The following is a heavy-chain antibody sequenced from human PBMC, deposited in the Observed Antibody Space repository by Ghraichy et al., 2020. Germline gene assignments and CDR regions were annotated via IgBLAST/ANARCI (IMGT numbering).Heavy chain of an antibody. J-gene: IGHJ4*02. V-gene: IGHV3-7*03. CDR2: INQDGSEI. Sequence: GESLNISCAASGFTFSIYWMSWVRQAPGKGLEWVANINQDGSEIYYVDSVKGRFTISRDNAKNSLYLQMNSLRAEDTAVYYCARFCSGGSCFNSWGQGTLVTVSS. CDR3: ARFCSGGSCFNS. D-gene: IGHD2-15*01. CDR1: GFTFSIYW.